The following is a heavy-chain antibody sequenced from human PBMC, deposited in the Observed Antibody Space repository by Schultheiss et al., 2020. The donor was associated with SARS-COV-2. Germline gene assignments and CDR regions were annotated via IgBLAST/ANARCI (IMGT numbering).Heavy chain of an antibody. V-gene: IGHV1-2*02. CDR3: ARETAPSQDAYQLLPFDY. CDR1: GYTFTGYY. J-gene: IGHJ4*02. D-gene: IGHD2-2*01. CDR2: INPNSGGT. Sequence: ASVKVSCKASGYTFTGYYMHWVRQAPGQGLEWMGWINPNSGGTNYAQKFQGRVTMTRDTSISTAYMELSSLRSEDTAVYYCARETAPSQDAYQLLPFDYWGQGTLVTVSS.